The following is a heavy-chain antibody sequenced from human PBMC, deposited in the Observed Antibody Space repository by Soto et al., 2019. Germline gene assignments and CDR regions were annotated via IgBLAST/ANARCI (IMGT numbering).Heavy chain of an antibody. CDR1: GFTFSDYY. CDR2: ISSSGSTI. Sequence: WGSLRLSSEASGFTFSDYYIIWIPQSPSNWLELVSYISSSGSTIYYADSVKGRFTISRDNAKNSLYLQMNSLRAEDTAVYYCARDYCSSTSCYHPFEYWGQGTLVTVSS. D-gene: IGHD2-2*01. V-gene: IGHV3-11*01. J-gene: IGHJ4*02. CDR3: ARDYCSSTSCYHPFEY.